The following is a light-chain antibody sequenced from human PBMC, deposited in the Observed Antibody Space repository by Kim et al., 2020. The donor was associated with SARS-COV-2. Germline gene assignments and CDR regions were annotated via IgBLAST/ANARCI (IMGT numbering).Light chain of an antibody. Sequence: EIVLTQSPGTLSLSPGERATLSCRANQSVSSNYLAWYRQKPGQAPRLLIYDASRRATDIPDRFSGSGSGTDFTLTISRLEPEDFAVYYCKQYGASQYTFGQGTKLEI. J-gene: IGKJ2*01. CDR2: DAS. CDR1: QSVSSNY. V-gene: IGKV3-20*01. CDR3: KQYGASQYT.